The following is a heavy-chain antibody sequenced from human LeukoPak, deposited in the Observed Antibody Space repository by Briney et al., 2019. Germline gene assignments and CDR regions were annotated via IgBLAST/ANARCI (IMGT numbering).Heavy chain of an antibody. J-gene: IGHJ3*02. Sequence: GGSLRLSCAGSGLTLSSNWMHWVRQGPGKGLVWVSRIYSDGSRTNYADSVKGRFTISGDNAKNTLYLQMNSLRAEDTAVYYCARSGRGGAFDIWGQGTMVTVSS. CDR2: IYSDGSRT. V-gene: IGHV3-74*01. CDR3: ARSGRGGAFDI. D-gene: IGHD1-26*01. CDR1: GLTLSSNW.